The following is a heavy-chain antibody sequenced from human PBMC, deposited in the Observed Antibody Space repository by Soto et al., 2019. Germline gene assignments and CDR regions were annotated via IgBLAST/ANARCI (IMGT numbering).Heavy chain of an antibody. CDR1: GGSFSGYY. CDR3: ARMRNYDFWSGYQDAFDI. D-gene: IGHD3-3*01. CDR2: INHSGST. Sequence: SETLSLTCAVYGGSFSGYYWSWIRQPPGKGLEWTGEINHSGSTNYNPSLKSRVTISVDTSKNQFSLKLSSVTAADTAVYYCARMRNYDFWSGYQDAFDIWGQGTMVTVSS. V-gene: IGHV4-34*01. J-gene: IGHJ3*02.